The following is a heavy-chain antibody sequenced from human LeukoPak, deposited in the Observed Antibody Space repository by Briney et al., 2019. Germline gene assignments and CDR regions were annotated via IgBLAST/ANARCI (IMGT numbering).Heavy chain of an antibody. D-gene: IGHD4-17*01. CDR3: ARARTTVTRNWFDP. J-gene: IGHJ5*02. CDR1: GFTFSSYS. CDR2: ISSSSSYI. Sequence: GGSLRLSCAASGFTFSSYSMNWVRQAPGKGLEWVSSISSSSSYIYYADSVKGRFTISRDNAKNSLYLQMNSLRAEDTAVYYCARARTTVTRNWFDPWGQGTLVTVSS. V-gene: IGHV3-21*01.